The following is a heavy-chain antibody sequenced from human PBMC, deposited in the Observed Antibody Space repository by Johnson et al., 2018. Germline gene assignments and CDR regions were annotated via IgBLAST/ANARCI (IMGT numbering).Heavy chain of an antibody. CDR2: ISISSSTI. D-gene: IGHD3-10*01. CDR3: ASGFPRVRGVIGGMDV. J-gene: IGHJ6*02. V-gene: IGHV3-48*02. Sequence: VQLVESGGGLVQPGGSLRLSCAASGFSFSSYSMNWVRQAPGKGLEWVSYISISSSTIYYADSVKGRFTISRDNAKNSLYLQMNSLRDEDTAVYYCASGFPRVRGVIGGMDVWGQGTTVTVSS. CDR1: GFSFSSYS.